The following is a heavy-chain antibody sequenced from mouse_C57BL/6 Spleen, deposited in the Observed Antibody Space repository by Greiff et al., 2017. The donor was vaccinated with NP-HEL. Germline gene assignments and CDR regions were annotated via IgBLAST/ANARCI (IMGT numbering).Heavy chain of an antibody. V-gene: IGHV1-53*01. D-gene: IGHD3-2*02. CDR1: GYTFTSYW. CDR3: ARSEAAQATLFAY. J-gene: IGHJ3*01. CDR2: INPSNGGT. Sequence: VQLQQPGTELVKPGASVKLSCKASGYTFTSYWMHWVKQRPGQGLEWIGNINPSNGGTNYNEKFKSKATLTVDKSSSTAYMQLSSLTSEDSAVYYCARSEAAQATLFAYWGQGTLVTVSA.